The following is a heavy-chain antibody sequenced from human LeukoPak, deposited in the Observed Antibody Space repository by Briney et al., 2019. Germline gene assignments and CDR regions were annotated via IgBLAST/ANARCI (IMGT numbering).Heavy chain of an antibody. J-gene: IGHJ4*02. CDR2: IVVGSGNT. Sequence: SVKVSCKASGFTFTSSAVQWARQARGQRLEWIGWIVVGSGNTNYAQKFQERVTITRDMSTSTAYMELSSLRSEDTAVYYCAADPNPDGVQVYWGQGTLVTVSS. CDR3: AADPNPDGVQVY. CDR1: GFTFTSSA. V-gene: IGHV1-58*01. D-gene: IGHD1-14*01.